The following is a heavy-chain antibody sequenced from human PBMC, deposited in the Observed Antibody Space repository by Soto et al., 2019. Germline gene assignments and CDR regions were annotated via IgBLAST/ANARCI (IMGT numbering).Heavy chain of an antibody. J-gene: IGHJ4*02. Sequence: PSETLSLTCTVSGGSINSNYWSWIRQPPGKGLEWIGHIYYSRNTYYNPSLKSRVTISVDTSKNQFSLKLTSVTAADTAVYYCARVFGNFWSGYHVDYWGQGTLVTVSS. D-gene: IGHD3-3*01. CDR3: ARVFGNFWSGYHVDY. V-gene: IGHV4-59*01. CDR2: IYYSRNT. CDR1: GGSINSNY.